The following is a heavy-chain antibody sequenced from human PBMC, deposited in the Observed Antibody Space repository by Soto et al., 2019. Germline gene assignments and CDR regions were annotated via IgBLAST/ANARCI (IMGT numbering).Heavy chain of an antibody. CDR1: GFTFSAYG. Sequence: VQLVGSGGGVVQPGGSLSLSCAPSGFTFSAYGLHWVRQAPGKGLEWVAVVWYDGSNKYYADSVKGRFTISRDNSKNTLFLQMNSLRAEDTAVYYCARSAGKGNIAAPIDYWGQGTLVTVSS. CDR3: ARSAGKGNIAAPIDY. CDR2: VWYDGSNK. D-gene: IGHD6-13*01. J-gene: IGHJ4*02. V-gene: IGHV3-33*01.